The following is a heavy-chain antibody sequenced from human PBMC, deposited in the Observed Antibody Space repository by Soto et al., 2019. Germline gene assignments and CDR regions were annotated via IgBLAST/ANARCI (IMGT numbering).Heavy chain of an antibody. D-gene: IGHD3-9*01. J-gene: IGHJ3*02. CDR3: ARGHSPIYDILTGYTNDAFDI. Sequence: QVQLQQWGAGLLKPSETLSLTCAVYGGSSSGYYWSWIRQPPGKGLEWIGEINHSGSTNYNPSLKSRVTISVDTSKNQFSLKLSSVTAADTAVYYCARGHSPIYDILTGYTNDAFDIWGQGTMVTVSS. CDR1: GGSSSGYY. CDR2: INHSGST. V-gene: IGHV4-34*01.